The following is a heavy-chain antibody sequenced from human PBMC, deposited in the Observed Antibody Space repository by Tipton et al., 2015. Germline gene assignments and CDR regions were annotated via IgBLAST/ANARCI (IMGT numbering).Heavy chain of an antibody. J-gene: IGHJ5*02. V-gene: IGHV3-9*01. CDR2: LSLTGVYR. Sequence: SLRLSCAASGFIFDDFAMHWVRQAPGKGLEWVSGLSLTGVYRAYADSVKGRFTISRDNANNSLFLQMNSLRPEDTALYYCVKGRGVAVALPFAPWGLGTLVTATS. CDR3: VKGRGVAVALPFAP. D-gene: IGHD2-15*01. CDR1: GFIFDDFA.